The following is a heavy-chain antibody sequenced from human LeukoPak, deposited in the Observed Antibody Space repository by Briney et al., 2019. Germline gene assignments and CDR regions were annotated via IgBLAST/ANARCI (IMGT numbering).Heavy chain of an antibody. CDR1: GGSISSYY. Sequence: SETLSLTCTVSGGSISSYYWSWIRQPPGKGLEWIGYIYYSGSTNYNPSLKSRVTISVDTSKNQFSLKLSSVTAADTAVYYCARTPLLWFGESQNNWFDPWGQGTLVTASS. D-gene: IGHD3-10*01. CDR2: IYYSGST. V-gene: IGHV4-59*08. J-gene: IGHJ5*02. CDR3: ARTPLLWFGESQNNWFDP.